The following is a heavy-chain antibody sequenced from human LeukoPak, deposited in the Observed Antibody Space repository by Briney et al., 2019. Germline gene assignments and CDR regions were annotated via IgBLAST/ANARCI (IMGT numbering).Heavy chain of an antibody. Sequence: GGSRRLSCAASGFTFSSYWMNWVRQAPGKGLEWVANIKQDGSEQYYVDSVKGRFTVSRDNAKNSLHLQMNSLRVEDTAVYYCAGGSGWTTNYWGQGTLVTVSS. CDR2: IKQDGSEQ. D-gene: IGHD3-3*01. CDR3: AGGSGWTTNY. V-gene: IGHV3-7*04. J-gene: IGHJ4*02. CDR1: GFTFSSYW.